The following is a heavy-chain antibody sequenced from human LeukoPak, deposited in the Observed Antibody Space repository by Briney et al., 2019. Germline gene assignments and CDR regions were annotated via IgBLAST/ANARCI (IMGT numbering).Heavy chain of an antibody. CDR3: ARDDYGPATY. D-gene: IGHD4-17*01. Sequence: GGSLRLSCAASGFTFSDHWMSWVRQAPGKGLEWVANMNLDGSEKYYVDSVKGRFTISRDNAKNSLYLQMNSLTAEDTAVYYCARDDYGPATYGGQGTLVTVSS. CDR2: MNLDGSEK. J-gene: IGHJ4*02. V-gene: IGHV3-7*01. CDR1: GFTFSDHW.